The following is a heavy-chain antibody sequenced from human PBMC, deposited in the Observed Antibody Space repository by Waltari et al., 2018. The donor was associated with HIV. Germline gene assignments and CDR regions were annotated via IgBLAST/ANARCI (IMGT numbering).Heavy chain of an antibody. J-gene: IGHJ4*02. CDR3: SKGIHASGSHYSPYFDY. Sequence: QVQLVESGGGVVQPGGSRSVSCVASRFNSVNSGIHWVRQASGQGLEWVAVISYDETIKDYSDSVKGRFTISRDNSKKTLYLHMNSLRANDTAVYYCSKGIHASGSHYSPYFDYWGQGTLVTVSS. D-gene: IGHD3-10*01. CDR1: RFNSVNSG. CDR2: ISYDETIK. V-gene: IGHV3-30*18.